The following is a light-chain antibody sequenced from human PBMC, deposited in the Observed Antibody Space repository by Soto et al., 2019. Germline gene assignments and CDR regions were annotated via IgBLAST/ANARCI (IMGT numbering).Light chain of an antibody. CDR3: QEYESSVT. Sequence: EIVLTQSPGSLSLSPGEGATLSCRASQSVSSSFFAWYQQKPGQAPSLLIYGASRRATGVPDRFSGSGSGTDSTLSISRQEPEYFAVYYGQEYESSVTFGQGTKVVSK. V-gene: IGKV3-20*01. J-gene: IGKJ1*01. CDR2: GAS. CDR1: QSVSSSF.